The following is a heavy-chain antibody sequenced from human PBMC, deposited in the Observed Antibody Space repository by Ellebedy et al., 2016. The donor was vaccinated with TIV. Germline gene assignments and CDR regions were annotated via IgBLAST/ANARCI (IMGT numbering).Heavy chain of an antibody. CDR3: ARLARYYYYYGLDV. CDR1: GDFISSGVHY. J-gene: IGHJ6*02. Sequence: MPSETLSLTCTVSGDFISSGVHYWSWIRQHPGKGLEWIGHIFYSGSTYYNPSLKSLVTISVDTSKNQLSLKLTSVTAADTAVYYCARLARYYYYYGLDVWGQGTPVTVSS. V-gene: IGHV4-31*01. CDR2: IFYSGST.